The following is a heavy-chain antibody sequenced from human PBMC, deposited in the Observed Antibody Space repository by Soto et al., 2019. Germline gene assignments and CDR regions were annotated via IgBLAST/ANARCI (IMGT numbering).Heavy chain of an antibody. CDR2: IYYSGST. CDR1: GCSISSYY. V-gene: IGHV4-59*01. J-gene: IGHJ4*01. Sequence: SETLALTFTVSGCSISSYYWGGIRKPPGKGLEWIGYIYYSGSTNYNPSLKSRVTISVDTSKNQFSLKLSSVTAADTAVYYCARSGNAARPRYYFDYWGHGTLVTVSS. CDR3: ARSGNAARPRYYFDY. D-gene: IGHD6-6*01.